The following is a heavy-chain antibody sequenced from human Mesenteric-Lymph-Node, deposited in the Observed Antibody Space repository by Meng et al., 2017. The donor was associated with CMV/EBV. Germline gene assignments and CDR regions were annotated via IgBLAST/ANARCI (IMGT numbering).Heavy chain of an antibody. CDR1: GFTFSGSA. Sequence: GESLKISCAASGFTFSGSAMHWVRQASGKGLEWVGRIRSKANSYATAYAASVKGRFTISRDDSKNTAYLQMNSLKTEDTAVYYCARDCSGDIVATICYYYGMDVWGQGTTVTVSS. CDR3: ARDCSGDIVATICYYYGMDV. CDR2: IRSKANSYAT. D-gene: IGHD5-12*01. V-gene: IGHV3-73*01. J-gene: IGHJ6*02.